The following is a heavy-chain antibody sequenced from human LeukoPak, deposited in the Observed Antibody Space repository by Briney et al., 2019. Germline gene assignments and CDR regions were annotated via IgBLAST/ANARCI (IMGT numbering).Heavy chain of an antibody. CDR2: IYSGGST. Sequence: GGSLRLSCAASGFTFSSYAMSWVRQAPGKGLEWVSVIYSGGSTYYADSVKGRFTISRDNSKNTLYLQMNSLRAEDTAVYYCAKEKQWLVWNDAFDIWGQGTMVTVSS. D-gene: IGHD6-19*01. V-gene: IGHV3-66*01. CDR3: AKEKQWLVWNDAFDI. J-gene: IGHJ3*02. CDR1: GFTFSSYA.